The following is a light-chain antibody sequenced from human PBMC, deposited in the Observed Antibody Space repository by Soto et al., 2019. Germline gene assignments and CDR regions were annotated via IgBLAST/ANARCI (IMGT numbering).Light chain of an antibody. Sequence: QSVLTQPASVSGSPGQSITISCTVTSRDVGGYNYVSWYQHYPDKAPKLIIYDVTSRPSGVSDRFSGSKSGNTASLTISGLQPEDVAHYYCSSFTLSTYVFGSGTKVTVL. CDR1: SRDVGGYNY. CDR2: DVT. CDR3: SSFTLSTYV. V-gene: IGLV2-14*01. J-gene: IGLJ1*01.